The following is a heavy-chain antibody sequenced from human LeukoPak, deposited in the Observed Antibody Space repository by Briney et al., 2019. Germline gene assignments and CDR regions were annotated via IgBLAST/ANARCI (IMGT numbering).Heavy chain of an antibody. CDR2: VSGDGVRT. J-gene: IGHJ4*02. CDR1: GFIFYNYA. D-gene: IGHD2-2*01. V-gene: IGHV3-23*01. Sequence: GGSLRLSCTGFIFYNYAVSWVRQAPGKGLEWVSAVSGDGVRTFHADSVKGRFTISRDNSMNTVSLQMNSLRAEDTAVYYCAKGQDNQLLLSHFDYWGQGILVTVSS. CDR3: AKGQDNQLLLSHFDY.